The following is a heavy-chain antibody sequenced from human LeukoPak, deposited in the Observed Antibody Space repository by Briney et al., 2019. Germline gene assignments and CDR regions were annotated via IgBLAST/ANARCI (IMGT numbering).Heavy chain of an antibody. CDR1: GFTFSSYS. Sequence: GGSLRLSCAASGFTFSSYSMNWVRQAPGKGLEWVSSISSSSSYIYCADSVKGRFTISRDNAKNSLYLQMNSLRAEDTAVYYCARCNTLAAAAPGYWGQGTLVTVSS. J-gene: IGHJ4*02. CDR3: ARCNTLAAAAPGY. V-gene: IGHV3-21*01. D-gene: IGHD6-13*01. CDR2: ISSSSSYI.